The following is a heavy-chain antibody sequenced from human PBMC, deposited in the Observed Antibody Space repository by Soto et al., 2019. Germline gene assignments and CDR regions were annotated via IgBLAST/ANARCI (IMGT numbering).Heavy chain of an antibody. D-gene: IGHD6-6*01. J-gene: IGHJ3*01. CDR3: AELVTTTGRARSF. Sequence: GGSLRLSCAGSGFTFNTHGMHWVRQAPGKGLEWVAVISYDGTTNYYADSVKGRFTSFRDNSKNMLYLHMNSLEIEDSAVYYCAELVTTTGRARSFWGQGTVVTVSS. V-gene: IGHV3-30*03. CDR1: GFTFNTHG. CDR2: ISYDGTTN.